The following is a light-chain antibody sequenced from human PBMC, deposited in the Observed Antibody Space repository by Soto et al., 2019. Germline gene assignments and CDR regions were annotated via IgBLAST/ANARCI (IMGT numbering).Light chain of an antibody. CDR3: HQRSDWPST. J-gene: IGKJ4*01. CDR2: DSS. V-gene: IGKV3-11*01. CDR1: QSVGTY. Sequence: EIVLTQSPATLSLSPGERATLSCRASQSVGTYFAWYQQKPGQAPRLLIYDSSNRATGIPARFSGSGSGTDFTLPISSLEPEDFAVYYCHQRSDWPSTFGGGTKVEIK.